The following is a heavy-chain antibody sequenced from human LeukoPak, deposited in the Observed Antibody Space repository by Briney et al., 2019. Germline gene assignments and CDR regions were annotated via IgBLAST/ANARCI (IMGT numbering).Heavy chain of an antibody. CDR3: ARDPGAPVRAFDV. V-gene: IGHV1-69*13. CDR1: RDTFTRCA. CDR2: ITPIDGTA. Sequence: SVKVSCKASRDTFTRCAFSWVRQAPGQGLEWIGGITPIDGTANFGQKFQGRVTITADESTSTAYMELSSLRSEDPAIYYCARDPGAPVRAFDVWGQGTMVTVSS. J-gene: IGHJ3*01. D-gene: IGHD6-6*01.